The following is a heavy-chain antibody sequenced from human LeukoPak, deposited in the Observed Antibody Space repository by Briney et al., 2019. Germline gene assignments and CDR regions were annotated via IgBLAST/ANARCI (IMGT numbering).Heavy chain of an antibody. Sequence: QPGGSLRLSCAASGFTFSSYGMHWVRQAPGKGLEWVAFIRYDGSNKYYADSVKGRFTISRDNSKNTLYLHMNSLRAEDTAVYYCAKDLTTVTTGDYWGQGTLVTVSS. CDR1: GFTFSSYG. D-gene: IGHD4-17*01. J-gene: IGHJ4*02. CDR2: IRYDGSNK. V-gene: IGHV3-30*02. CDR3: AKDLTTVTTGDY.